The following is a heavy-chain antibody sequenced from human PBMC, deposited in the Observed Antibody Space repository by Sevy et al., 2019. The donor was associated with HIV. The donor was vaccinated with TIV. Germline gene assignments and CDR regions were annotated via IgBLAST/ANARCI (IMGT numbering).Heavy chain of an antibody. CDR2: IRYDGSNK. Sequence: GGSLRLSCAASGFTFSSYGMHWVRQAPGKGLEWVAFIRYDGSNKYYADSVKGRFTISRDNSKNTLYLQMNSLRAEDTAVYYCAKDPDYSSYYYYGMDVWGQGTTVTVSS. CDR3: AKDPDYSSYYYYGMDV. J-gene: IGHJ6*02. V-gene: IGHV3-30*02. CDR1: GFTFSSYG. D-gene: IGHD4-4*01.